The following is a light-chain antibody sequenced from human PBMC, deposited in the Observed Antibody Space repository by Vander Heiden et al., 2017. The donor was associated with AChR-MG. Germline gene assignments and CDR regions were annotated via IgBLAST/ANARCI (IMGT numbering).Light chain of an antibody. CDR3: SSYAGRDTWV. Sequence: QSALTQPPSASGAPGPSVTISRTVPSSDVGRYNFVSWYKHHPGDAPKLLIYEVTKRPSGVPGRSSGSKSDNTASLTVSGLQADDEADYYCSSYAGRDTWVFGGGTKLTVL. J-gene: IGLJ3*02. CDR1: SSDVGRYNF. CDR2: EVT. V-gene: IGLV2-8*01.